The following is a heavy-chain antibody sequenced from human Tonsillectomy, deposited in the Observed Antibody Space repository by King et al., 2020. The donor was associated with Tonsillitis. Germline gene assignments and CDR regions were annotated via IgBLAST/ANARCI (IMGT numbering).Heavy chain of an antibody. Sequence: VQLVESGGGLVQPGGSLRLSCAASGFTFSNYAMSWVRQAPGKGLEWVSAISGSGGSTNYADSVKGRFTISRDNSKNTLYLQVNSLRAEDTAVYYCAKEYYGILTGYYARPFDYWGQGTLVTVTS. J-gene: IGHJ4*02. CDR3: AKEYYGILTGYYARPFDY. CDR2: ISGSGGST. CDR1: GFTFSNYA. D-gene: IGHD3-9*01. V-gene: IGHV3-23*04.